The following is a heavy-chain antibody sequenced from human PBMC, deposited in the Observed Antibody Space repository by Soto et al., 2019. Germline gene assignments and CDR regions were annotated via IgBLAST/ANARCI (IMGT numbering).Heavy chain of an antibody. CDR2: IYPGDSDT. V-gene: IGHV5-51*01. CDR3: ARTSAGGKYYYGMDV. D-gene: IGHD6-13*01. CDR1: GYSFTSYW. Sequence: PGESLKISCKGSGYSFTSYWIGWVRQMPGKGLEWMGIIYPGDSDTRYSPSFQGQVTISADKSISTAYLQWSSLKASDTAMYYCARTSAGGKYYYGMDVRGQGNTVTFSS. J-gene: IGHJ6*02.